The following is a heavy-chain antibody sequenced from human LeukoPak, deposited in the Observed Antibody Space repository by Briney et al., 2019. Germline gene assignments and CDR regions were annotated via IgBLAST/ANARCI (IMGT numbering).Heavy chain of an antibody. CDR1: GSTFTNYW. Sequence: GASLQISCQASGSTFTNYWIGWVRQLPGKGLEWMGIIYPDDSETRYSPSFQGQVTISVDKSNSTAYLQWSSLKASDTAMYYCARSRDSSGYYYLIWGQGTLVTVSS. CDR3: ARSRDSSGYYYLI. CDR2: IYPDDSET. D-gene: IGHD3-22*01. V-gene: IGHV5-51*01. J-gene: IGHJ4*02.